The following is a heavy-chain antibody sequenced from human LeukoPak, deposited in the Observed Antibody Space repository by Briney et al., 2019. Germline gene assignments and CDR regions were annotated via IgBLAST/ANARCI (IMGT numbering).Heavy chain of an antibody. J-gene: IGHJ6*03. D-gene: IGHD1-7*01. V-gene: IGHV4-34*01. Sequence: SETLSLTCAVYGGSFSGYYWGWIRQPPGKGLEWIGSIYYSGSTYYNPSLKSRVTISVDTSKNQFSLKLSSVTAADTAVCYCARENYNYYYYYMDVWGKGTTVTVSS. CDR3: ARENYNYYYYYMDV. CDR1: GGSFSGYY. CDR2: IYYSGST.